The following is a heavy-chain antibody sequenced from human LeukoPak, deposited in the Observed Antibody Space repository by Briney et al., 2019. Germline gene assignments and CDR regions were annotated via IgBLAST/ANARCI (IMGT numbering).Heavy chain of an antibody. Sequence: ASVKVSCRASGYTFTGYYMHWVRQAPGQGLEWMGWINPNSGGTNYAQKLQDRVTMTTDTSTSTAYMELRSLRSDDTAVYYCARDDSLDYWGQGTLVTVSS. V-gene: IGHV1-2*02. CDR2: INPNSGGT. J-gene: IGHJ4*02. D-gene: IGHD3-22*01. CDR3: ARDDSLDY. CDR1: GYTFTGYY.